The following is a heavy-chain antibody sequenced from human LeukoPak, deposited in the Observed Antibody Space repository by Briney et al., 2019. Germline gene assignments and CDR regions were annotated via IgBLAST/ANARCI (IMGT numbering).Heavy chain of an antibody. CDR2: INPNSGGT. D-gene: IGHD3-22*01. CDR3: TSDTYYYDSTGLGHWFDP. CDR1: GYTFTGYY. V-gene: IGHV1-2*02. J-gene: IGHJ5*02. Sequence: ASVKVSCKATGYTFTGYYMHWVRQASGQGLEWMGWINPNSGGTNYAQKFQGRVTMTWDTSISTAYMELSSLRSDDTAVYYCTSDTYYYDSTGLGHWFDPWGQGTLVTVSS.